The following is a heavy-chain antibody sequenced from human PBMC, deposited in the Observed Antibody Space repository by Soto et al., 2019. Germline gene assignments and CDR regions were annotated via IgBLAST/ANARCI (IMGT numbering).Heavy chain of an antibody. V-gene: IGHV4-59*11. J-gene: IGHJ5*02. CDR2: IYYSGST. Sequence: PLETLSLTCTVSGGSISGQYWIWLRQPPGKGLEWIGYIYYSGSTNYNPSLKSRVTISIDTSRNQFSLELRSVTAADTAVYYCARDVGLQYNTGYSDFWTGKNNWFDPWGRGTLVTVSS. CDR1: GGSISGQY. CDR3: ARDVGLQYNTGYSDFWTGKNNWFDP. D-gene: IGHD3-3*01.